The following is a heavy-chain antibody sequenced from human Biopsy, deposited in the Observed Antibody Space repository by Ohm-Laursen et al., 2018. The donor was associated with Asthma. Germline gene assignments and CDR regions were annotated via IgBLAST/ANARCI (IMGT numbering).Heavy chain of an antibody. Sequence: GTLSLTCTVSGGSINIGDYYWSWIRQHPVKGLEWIGYIYYTGSTNYNPSLKSRVTLSVDTSNNQFSLKLSSVTAADTAFYYCARVWAGGFDSWGQGTLVTVSS. CDR1: GGSINIGDYY. J-gene: IGHJ4*02. V-gene: IGHV4-61*08. CDR3: ARVWAGGFDS. D-gene: IGHD6-19*01. CDR2: IYYTGST.